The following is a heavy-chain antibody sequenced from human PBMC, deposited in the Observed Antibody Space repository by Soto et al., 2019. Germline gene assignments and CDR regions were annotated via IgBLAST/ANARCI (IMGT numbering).Heavy chain of an antibody. J-gene: IGHJ2*01. D-gene: IGHD3-10*01. CDR2: IYYSGST. CDR3: AREAGLLWFGVESRYFDL. CDR1: GGSISSGDYY. Sequence: QVQLQESGPGLVKPSQTLSLTCTVSGGSISSGDYYWSWIRQPPGKGLEWIGYIYYSGSTYYNPSLKSRVTISVDTSKNQFSLKLSSVTAAYTAVYYCAREAGLLWFGVESRYFDLWGRGTLVTVSS. V-gene: IGHV4-30-4*01.